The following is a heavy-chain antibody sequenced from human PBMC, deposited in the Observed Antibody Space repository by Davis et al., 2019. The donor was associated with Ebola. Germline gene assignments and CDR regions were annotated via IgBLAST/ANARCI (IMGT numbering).Heavy chain of an antibody. CDR1: GFTFSSYW. CDR2: INSDGSST. Sequence: GESLKISCAASGFTFSSYWMHWVRQAPGKGLVWVSRINSDGSSTSYADSVKGRFTISRDNAKNTLYLQMNSLRAEDTAVYYCARVDYYGSGSYDYWGQGTLVTVSS. CDR3: ARVDYYGSGSYDY. J-gene: IGHJ4*02. D-gene: IGHD3-10*01. V-gene: IGHV3-74*01.